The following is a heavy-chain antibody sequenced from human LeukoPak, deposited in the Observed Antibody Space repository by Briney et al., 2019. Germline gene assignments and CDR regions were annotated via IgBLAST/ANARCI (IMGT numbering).Heavy chain of an antibody. CDR3: AKDGGVIVSNYYYMDV. V-gene: IGHV3-30*18. Sequence: GGSLRLSCAASGFTFSSYGMHWVRQAPGKGLEWVAVISYDGSNKYYADSVKGRFTISRDNSKNTLYLQMNSLRAEDTAVYYCAKDGGVIVSNYYYMDVWGKGTTVTVSS. J-gene: IGHJ6*03. CDR2: ISYDGSNK. CDR1: GFTFSSYG. D-gene: IGHD3-16*02.